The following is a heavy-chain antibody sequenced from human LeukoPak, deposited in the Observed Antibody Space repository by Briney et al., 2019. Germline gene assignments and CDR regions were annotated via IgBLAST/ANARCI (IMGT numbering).Heavy chain of an antibody. CDR1: GYSITRGSY. V-gene: IGHV4-59*01. D-gene: IGHD3-22*01. CDR2: IYDSGST. CDR3: ACLTTADAFDI. J-gene: IGHJ3*02. Sequence: SETLSLTCTVSGYSITRGSYWSWIRQPPGKGLEWIGYIYDSGSTNYNPSLKSRVTISVDTSKNQFSLKLSSVTAADTAVYYCACLTTADAFDIWGQGTMVTVSS.